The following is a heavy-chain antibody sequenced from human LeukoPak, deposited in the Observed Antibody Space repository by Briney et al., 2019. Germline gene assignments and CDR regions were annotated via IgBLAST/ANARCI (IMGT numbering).Heavy chain of an antibody. Sequence: PSETMSLTCTVSGGSISSGDYYWSWIRHPPGKGLEWTGYIYYSGSTYYNPSLKSRVTISVDTSKNQFSLKLSSVTAADTAVYYCARDRPEYGDYYTDPWGQGTPVTVSS. J-gene: IGHJ5*02. CDR1: GGSISSGDYY. CDR3: ARDRPEYGDYYTDP. D-gene: IGHD4-17*01. CDR2: IYYSGST. V-gene: IGHV4-30-4*08.